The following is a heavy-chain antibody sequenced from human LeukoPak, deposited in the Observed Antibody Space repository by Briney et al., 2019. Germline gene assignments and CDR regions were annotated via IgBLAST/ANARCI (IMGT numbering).Heavy chain of an antibody. CDR3: ARDGVGYYDSSGYYLFDY. V-gene: IGHV1-69*05. Sequence: SVKVSCKASGGTFSSYAITWVRQAPGQGLEWMGRIIPIFGTANYAQKFQGRVTITTDESTSTAYMELSSLRSEDTAVYYCARDGVGYYDSSGYYLFDYWGQGTLVTVSS. J-gene: IGHJ4*02. D-gene: IGHD3-22*01. CDR2: IIPIFGTA. CDR1: GGTFSSYA.